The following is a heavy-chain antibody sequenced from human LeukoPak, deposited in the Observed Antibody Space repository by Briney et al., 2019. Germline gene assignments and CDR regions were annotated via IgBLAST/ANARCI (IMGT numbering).Heavy chain of an antibody. CDR1: GGTFSSYA. CDR3: ARGPRIAARPWANWFDP. J-gene: IGHJ5*02. V-gene: IGHV1-69*05. Sequence: SVKVSCKASGGTFSSYAISWVRQAPGQGLEWMGRIIPIFGTANYAQKFQGRVTITTDESTSTAYMELSSLRSEDTAVYYCARGPRIAARPWANWFDPWGQGTLVTVSS. D-gene: IGHD6-6*01. CDR2: IIPIFGTA.